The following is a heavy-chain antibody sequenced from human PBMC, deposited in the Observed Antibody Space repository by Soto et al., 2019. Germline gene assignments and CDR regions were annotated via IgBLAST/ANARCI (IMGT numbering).Heavy chain of an antibody. Sequence: QVQLVQSGAEVKKPGASVKVSCKASGYTFATYDITWVRQAPGQGLEWMGWISAYNGNTNYAQKLQGRVTMTTETSATTAYRELRSLRSDDTAVYYCARGYTSGWYSFDYWGLGTLVTVSS. CDR1: GYTFATYD. CDR3: ARGYTSGWYSFDY. D-gene: IGHD6-19*01. J-gene: IGHJ4*02. V-gene: IGHV1-18*01. CDR2: ISAYNGNT.